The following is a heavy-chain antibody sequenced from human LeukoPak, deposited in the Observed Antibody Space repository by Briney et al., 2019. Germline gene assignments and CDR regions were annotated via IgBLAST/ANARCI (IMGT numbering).Heavy chain of an antibody. Sequence: TGGSLRLSCAASGFTFSSSAMSWVRQAPGKGLEWVSAIGGSDGYRTYYADTVKGRFTISRDNSKNTLYLQMNSLRAADTAVYYCAKDHPSSSSTGDYWGQGTLVTVSS. CDR1: GFTFSSSA. CDR2: IGGSDGYRT. CDR3: AKDHPSSSSTGDY. J-gene: IGHJ4*02. D-gene: IGHD6-6*01. V-gene: IGHV3-23*01.